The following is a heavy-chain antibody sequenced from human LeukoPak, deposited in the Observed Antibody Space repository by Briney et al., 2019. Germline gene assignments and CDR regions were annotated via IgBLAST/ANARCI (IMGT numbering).Heavy chain of an antibody. D-gene: IGHD2-15*01. CDR1: GGSISSYY. CDR3: ARDPGGGRDIVVYNWFDP. V-gene: IGHV4-59*12. J-gene: IGHJ5*02. Sequence: SETLSVTCTVSGGSISSYYWSWIRQPPGKGLEWIGHIYYSGSTHYNPSLKSRVTISVDTSKNQFSLKLSSVTAADTAVYYCARDPGGGRDIVVYNWFDPWGQGTLVTVSS. CDR2: IYYSGST.